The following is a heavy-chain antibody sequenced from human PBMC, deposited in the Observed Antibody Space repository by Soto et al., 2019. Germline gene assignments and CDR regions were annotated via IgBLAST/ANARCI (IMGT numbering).Heavy chain of an antibody. D-gene: IGHD3-10*01. V-gene: IGHV3-9*01. J-gene: IGHJ6*02. CDR3: AKEPSMVRGIIVSGDYSMDV. CDR1: GFTFDDYA. CDR2: ISWNSDSI. Sequence: GGSLRLSCAASGFTFDDYAVHWVRQAPGKGLEWVSGISWNSDSIAYADSVKGRFTISRDNAKNSLYLQMNSLRAEDTALYYCAKEPSMVRGIIVSGDYSMDVWGQGTMVTVSS.